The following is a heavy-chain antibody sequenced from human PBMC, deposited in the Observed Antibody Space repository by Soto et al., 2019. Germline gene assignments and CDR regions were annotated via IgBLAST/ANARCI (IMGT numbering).Heavy chain of an antibody. V-gene: IGHV5-51*01. CDR1: GYSFTSYW. D-gene: IGHD1-1*01. CDR3: ARSRTGNKDGMDV. J-gene: IGHJ6*02. CDR2: IYPGDSDT. Sequence: ESLQVSCKGSGYSFTSYWIGWVRQMPGKGLEWMGIIYPGDSDTRYSPSFQGQVTISADKSISTAYLQWSSLKASDTAMYYCARSRTGNKDGMDVWGQGTTVTVAS.